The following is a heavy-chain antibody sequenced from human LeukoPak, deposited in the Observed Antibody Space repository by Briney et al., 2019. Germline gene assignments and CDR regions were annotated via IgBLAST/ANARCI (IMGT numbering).Heavy chain of an antibody. CDR2: ISSTAITI. J-gene: IGHJ4*02. Sequence: PGGSLRLSCAASGFSFSSYEMNWVRQAPGKGLEWVSYISSTAITIYYAGSVKGRFTISRDNAKNSLYLQMNSLRAGDTAVYYCARGLYTTSSGRVVFFIWGQGTLVTVSS. CDR1: GFSFSSYE. V-gene: IGHV3-48*03. D-gene: IGHD6-6*01. CDR3: ARGLYTTSSGRVVFFI.